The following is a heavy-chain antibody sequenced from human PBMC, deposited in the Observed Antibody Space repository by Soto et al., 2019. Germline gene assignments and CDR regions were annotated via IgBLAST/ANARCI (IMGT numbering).Heavy chain of an antibody. CDR1: GGSISSYY. CDR3: ARVPGYSGYDYPRGYFDY. V-gene: IGHV4-59*01. Sequence: QVQLQESGPGLVKPSETLSLTCTVSGGSISSYYWSWIRQPPGKGLEWIGYIYYSGSTNYNPSLKSRVTISVDTSKNQFSLKLSSVTAADTAVYYCARVPGYSGYDYPRGYFDYWGQGTLVTVSS. CDR2: IYYSGST. J-gene: IGHJ4*02. D-gene: IGHD5-12*01.